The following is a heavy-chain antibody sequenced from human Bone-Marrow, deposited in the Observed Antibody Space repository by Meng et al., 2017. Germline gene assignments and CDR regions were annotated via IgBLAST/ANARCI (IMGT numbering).Heavy chain of an antibody. D-gene: IGHD6-19*01. V-gene: IGHV4-4*02. CDR3: AASPGWWRIDS. Sequence: VQLPGSGPGRVKPSGTLSLPCGVPGASVSSGYCWTWGRQPPGKGLEWIGESHHSGPTNYNPSLRSRVTISVDTSKNQFSLRLTSVTAADTAVYYCAASPGWWRIDSWGQGTLVTVSS. J-gene: IGHJ4*02. CDR1: GASVSSGYC. CDR2: SHHSGPT.